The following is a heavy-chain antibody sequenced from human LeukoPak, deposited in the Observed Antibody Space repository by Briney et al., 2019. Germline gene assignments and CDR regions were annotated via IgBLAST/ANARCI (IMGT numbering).Heavy chain of an antibody. Sequence: SETLSLTCAVYGGSFSGYYWGWIRQPPGKGLEWIGEINHSGSTNYNPSLKSRVTISVATSKNQFSLQLGSVTAADTAVYYCARLGPGNSEVDYWGQGTLVTVSS. D-gene: IGHD4-23*01. V-gene: IGHV4-34*01. CDR2: INHSGST. CDR1: GGSFSGYY. CDR3: ARLGPGNSEVDY. J-gene: IGHJ4*02.